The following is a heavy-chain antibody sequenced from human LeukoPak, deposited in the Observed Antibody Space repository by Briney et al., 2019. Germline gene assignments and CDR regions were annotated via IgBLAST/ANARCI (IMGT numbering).Heavy chain of an antibody. Sequence: GGSLTLSCGASGYTFSSYAKSWVRHAPGEGLDWGSSISGSAGSIYYADSERGRFIISRDNSQSTLYMKKYTHRAEDAAVYYSPKDIHPLSGSPTDYDAWGEGTLVTVSS. D-gene: IGHD3-22*01. J-gene: IGHJ5*02. CDR2: ISGSAGSI. V-gene: IGHV3-23*01. CDR3: PKDIHPLSGSPTDYDA. CDR1: GYTFSSYA.